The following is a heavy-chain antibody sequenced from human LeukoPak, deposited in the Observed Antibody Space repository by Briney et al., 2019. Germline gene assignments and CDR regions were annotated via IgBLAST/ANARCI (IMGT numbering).Heavy chain of an antibody. D-gene: IGHD2-2*01. CDR3: TSAVRNQLLSEY. CDR1: GYTYSNYD. CDR2: MNPNSGNT. J-gene: IGHJ4*02. Sequence: GASVRVSCKASGYTYSNYDVTWVRQAPGQGLEYMGWMNPNSGNTGIAQKFRGRVTMTSDASTTSAFMKLVRLTSEDTAVYYCTSAVRNQLLSEYWGQGTRITVSS. V-gene: IGHV1-8*01.